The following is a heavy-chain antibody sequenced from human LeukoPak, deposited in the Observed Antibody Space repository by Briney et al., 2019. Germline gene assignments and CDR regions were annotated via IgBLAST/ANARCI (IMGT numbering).Heavy chain of an antibody. Sequence: GGSLRLSCAASGFTFGSYSMNWVRQAPGKGLEWVASISGSNGYFYYADSVKGRFTISRDNARNSLFLQMNSLTAEDTAVYYCAREIIAATLDGWGQGTLVIVSS. CDR3: AREIIAATLDG. J-gene: IGHJ4*02. V-gene: IGHV3-21*01. D-gene: IGHD1-26*01. CDR1: GFTFGSYS. CDR2: ISGSNGYF.